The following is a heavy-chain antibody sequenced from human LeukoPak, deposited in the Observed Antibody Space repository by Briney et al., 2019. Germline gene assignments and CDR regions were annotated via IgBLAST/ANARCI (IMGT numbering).Heavy chain of an antibody. Sequence: GASVKVSCKASGYTFTDYYMHWVRQAPGQGLEWMGWINPNSGGTNFAQKFQGRVTMTRDTSISTAYMEVNRLISDDTAVYYCARDRARWAVAGTLSWGYWGQGTLVTVSS. CDR2: INPNSGGT. CDR3: ARDRARWAVAGTLSWGY. V-gene: IGHV1-2*02. D-gene: IGHD6-19*01. CDR1: GYTFTDYY. J-gene: IGHJ4*02.